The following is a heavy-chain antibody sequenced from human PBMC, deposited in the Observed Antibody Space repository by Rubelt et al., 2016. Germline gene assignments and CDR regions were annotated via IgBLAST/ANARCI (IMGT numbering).Heavy chain of an antibody. CDR3: ARESSSGWYIDY. D-gene: IGHD6-19*01. J-gene: IGHJ4*02. Sequence: QVQLVQSGAEVKKPGASVKVSCKASGYTFTGYYMHWVRQAPGQGLEWVGRINPNSGGPNYDQKVQGRVTMTRDTSITTAYMELSRLRSDDTAVFYCARESSSGWYIDYWGQGTLVTVSS. CDR1: GYTFTGYY. V-gene: IGHV1-2*06. CDR2: INPNSGGP.